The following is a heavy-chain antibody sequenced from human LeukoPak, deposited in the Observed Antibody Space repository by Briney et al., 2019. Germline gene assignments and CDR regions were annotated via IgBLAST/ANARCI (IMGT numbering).Heavy chain of an antibody. CDR3: ANSVVG. V-gene: IGHV3-7*05. CDR2: MKEDGSEK. D-gene: IGHD2-15*01. CDR1: GFIFRTFW. Sequence: GGSLRLSCAASGFIFRTFWMSWVRQAPGKGLEWVANMKEDGSEKYNVDSVKGRFTISRDNAKNSVYLQMNSLRAEDTAIYYCANSVVGWGQGTLVTVSS. J-gene: IGHJ4*02.